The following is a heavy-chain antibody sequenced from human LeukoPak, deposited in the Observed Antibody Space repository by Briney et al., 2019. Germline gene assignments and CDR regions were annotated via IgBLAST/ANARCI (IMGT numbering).Heavy chain of an antibody. J-gene: IGHJ4*02. Sequence: SVKVSCKASGGTFSSYVISWVRQAPGQGLEWMGGIIPMFGTANYAEKFQGRVTITADKSTSTAYMELSSLRSEDTAVYYCASDLLRSGSYFSWGQGTLVTVSS. D-gene: IGHD1-26*01. CDR2: IIPMFGTA. V-gene: IGHV1-69*06. CDR1: GGTFSSYV. CDR3: ASDLLRSGSYFS.